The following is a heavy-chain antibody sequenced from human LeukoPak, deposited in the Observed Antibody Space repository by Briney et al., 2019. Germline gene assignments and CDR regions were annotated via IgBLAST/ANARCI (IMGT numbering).Heavy chain of an antibody. CDR3: ARGDGYCSGGSCMIFDY. D-gene: IGHD2-15*01. Sequence: ASVKVSCKASGYTFTGYYMHWVRQAPGQGLEWMGWINPNSGGTNYAQKLQGRVTMTTDTSTSTGYMELRSLRSDDTAVYYCARGDGYCSGGSCMIFDYWAREPWSPSPQ. CDR1: GYTFTGYY. J-gene: IGHJ4*02. CDR2: INPNSGGT. V-gene: IGHV1-2*02.